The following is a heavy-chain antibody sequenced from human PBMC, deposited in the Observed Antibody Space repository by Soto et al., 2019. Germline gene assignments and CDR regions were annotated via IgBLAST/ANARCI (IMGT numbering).Heavy chain of an antibody. Sequence: GGSLRLSCAASGFTFSSYSMTWVRQAPGKGLEWVALIWYDGSKKYYADSVKGRFTVSRDNINSTLYLEMNSLRVEDSAVYYCAREGAVAGSQDFWGQGTLVTVSS. CDR2: IWYDGSKK. CDR3: AREGAVAGSQDF. V-gene: IGHV3-33*08. J-gene: IGHJ4*02. CDR1: GFTFSSYS. D-gene: IGHD6-19*01.